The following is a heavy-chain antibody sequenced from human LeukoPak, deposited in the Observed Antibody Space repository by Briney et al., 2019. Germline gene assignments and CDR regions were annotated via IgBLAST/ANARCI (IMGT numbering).Heavy chain of an antibody. CDR2: INPNSGGA. J-gene: IGHJ4*02. CDR1: GYTFTGYY. Sequence: ASVKVSCKASGYTFTGYYMHWVRQAPGQGLEWMGWINPNSGGANCAQKFQGRVTMTRDTSISTAYMELSRLRSDDTAVYYCARGATSQLWPGDYWGQGTLVTVSS. V-gene: IGHV1-2*02. CDR3: ARGATSQLWPGDY. D-gene: IGHD5-18*01.